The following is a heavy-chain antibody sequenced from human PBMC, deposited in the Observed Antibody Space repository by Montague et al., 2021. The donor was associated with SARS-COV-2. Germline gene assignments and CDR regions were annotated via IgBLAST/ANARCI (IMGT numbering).Heavy chain of an antibody. Sequence: SETLSLTCTVSGGSIGTYYWNWIRQSPGKGLEWLGYIYYTGSTKYSPSLKSRVTISMGTSRDQLSLRLKSVTAADTAVYYCARGFDYWGQGTLVTVSS. CDR3: ARGFDY. CDR1: GGSIGTYY. J-gene: IGHJ4*02. V-gene: IGHV4-59*01. CDR2: IYYTGST.